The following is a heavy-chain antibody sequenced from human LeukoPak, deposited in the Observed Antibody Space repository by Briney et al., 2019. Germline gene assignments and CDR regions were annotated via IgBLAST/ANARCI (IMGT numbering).Heavy chain of an antibody. CDR1: GFTFSSYG. CDR2: IRYDGSNK. V-gene: IGHV3-30*02. CDR3: ARDQGAAGDY. D-gene: IGHD6-13*01. J-gene: IGHJ4*02. Sequence: PGGSLRLSCAASGFTFSSYGMHWVRQAPGKGLEWVAFIRYDGSNKYYADSVKGRFTISRDNAKNSLYLQMNSLRVEDTALYYCARDQGAAGDYWGQGTLVTVSS.